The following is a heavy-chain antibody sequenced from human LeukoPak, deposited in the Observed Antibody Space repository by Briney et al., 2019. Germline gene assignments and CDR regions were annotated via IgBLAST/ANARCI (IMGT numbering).Heavy chain of an antibody. Sequence: PGGSLRLSCAASGFTFSDYYMSWIRQAPGKGLEWVSYISSSDSTIYYADSVKGRFTISRDNAKNSLYLQMNSLRAEDTAVYYCARDTIAVAGPIFDPWGQGTLVTVSS. V-gene: IGHV3-11*01. CDR1: GFTFSDYY. CDR3: ARDTIAVAGPIFDP. CDR2: ISSSDSTI. D-gene: IGHD6-19*01. J-gene: IGHJ5*02.